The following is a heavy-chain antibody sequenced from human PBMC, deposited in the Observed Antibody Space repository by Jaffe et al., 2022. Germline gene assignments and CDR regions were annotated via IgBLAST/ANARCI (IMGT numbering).Heavy chain of an antibody. J-gene: IGHJ6*03. Sequence: EVQLVESGGGLVQPGRSLRLSCAASGFTFDDYAMHWVRQAPGKGLEWVSGISWNSGSIGYADSVKGRFTISRDNAKNSLYLQMNSLRAEDTALYYCAKDRDFWSGYAMDVWGKGTTVTVSS. CDR2: ISWNSGSI. D-gene: IGHD3-3*01. CDR3: AKDRDFWSGYAMDV. V-gene: IGHV3-9*01. CDR1: GFTFDDYA.